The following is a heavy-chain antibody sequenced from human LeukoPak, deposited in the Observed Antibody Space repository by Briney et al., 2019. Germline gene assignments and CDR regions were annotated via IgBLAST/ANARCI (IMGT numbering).Heavy chain of an antibody. V-gene: IGHV3-74*01. CDR3: AWAEFDY. Sequence: PGGSLRLSCAASRFIFTNYWIHWVRQAPGKGLVWVSHVNNDGSATSYADSVKGRFTISRDSAKNTVYLHMNSLRVEDTAVYYCAWAEFDYWGQGTLVTVSS. CDR2: VNNDGSAT. CDR1: RFIFTNYW. J-gene: IGHJ4*02.